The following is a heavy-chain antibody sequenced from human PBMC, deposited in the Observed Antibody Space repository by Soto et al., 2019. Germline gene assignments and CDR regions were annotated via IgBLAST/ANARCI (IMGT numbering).Heavy chain of an antibody. CDR3: AKDLFMAPGVPATRDY. D-gene: IGHD2-2*01. CDR1: GFTFSTYG. J-gene: IGHJ4*02. V-gene: IGHV3-30*18. Sequence: QVQLVESGGGVVQPGRSLRLSCAASGFTFSTYGMHWVRQAPGKGLEWVAVISYDGSSKQYADSLKGRCTISRDNSKNTLFLQIYSLSAEDTAVYSWAKDLFMAPGVPATRDYWGQGTLVTVSS. CDR2: ISYDGSSK.